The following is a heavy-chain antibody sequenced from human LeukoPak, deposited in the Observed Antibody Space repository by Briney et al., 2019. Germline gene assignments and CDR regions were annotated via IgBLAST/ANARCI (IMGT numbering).Heavy chain of an antibody. CDR2: ISTSSSYI. D-gene: IGHD3-3*01. V-gene: IGHV3-21*01. Sequence: GGSLRLSCAASGFTFSNYGMHWVRQAPGKGLEWLSYISTSSSYIYYADSVKGRFTISRDNAKNSLYLQMNSLRAEDTAVYYCARGSRITIFGVVWSFDYWGQGTLVTVSS. CDR3: ARGSRITIFGVVWSFDY. J-gene: IGHJ4*02. CDR1: GFTFSNYG.